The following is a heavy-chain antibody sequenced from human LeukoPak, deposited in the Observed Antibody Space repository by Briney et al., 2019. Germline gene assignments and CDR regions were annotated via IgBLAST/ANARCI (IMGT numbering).Heavy chain of an antibody. CDR2: IYYSGST. D-gene: IGHD6-13*01. J-gene: IGHJ4*02. V-gene: IGHV4-59*01. CDR1: GGSISSYY. Sequence: SETLSLTCTVSGGSISSYYWSWIRQPPGKGLEWIGYIYYSGSTNYNPSLKSRVIISVDTSKNQFPLKLTSVTAADTAVYYCARVEVTSSWYSIDYWGQGILVTVSS. CDR3: ARVEVTSSWYSIDY.